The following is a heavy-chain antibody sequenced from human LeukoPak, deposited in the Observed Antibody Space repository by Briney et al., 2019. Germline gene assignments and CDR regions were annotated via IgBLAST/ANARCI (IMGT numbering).Heavy chain of an antibody. CDR2: IGSSGTTI. CDR3: ALLAVASDFDC. V-gene: IGHV3-48*03. D-gene: IGHD6-19*01. Sequence: GGSLSLFCAVSGFPFIIYEMNWVRQAPGKGLEWVSNIGSSGTTIYYADSVKGRFSISRDNAKSSLYLQMNSLIVEDTAVYYCALLAVASDFDCWGQGTLVTVSS. CDR1: GFPFIIYE. J-gene: IGHJ4*02.